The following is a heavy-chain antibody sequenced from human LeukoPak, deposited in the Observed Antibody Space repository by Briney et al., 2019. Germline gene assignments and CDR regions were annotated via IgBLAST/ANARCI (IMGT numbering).Heavy chain of an antibody. J-gene: IGHJ4*02. D-gene: IGHD3-22*01. CDR3: AKDFYDNSGSRYDY. CDR2: IDGGGGST. Sequence: PGGSLRLSCTASGFAFSSYAMSWVRQAPGVGLEWVSAIDGGGGSTWHADSVKGRFTISRDNSKNMLYMQMNGLRAEDTAVYYCAKDFYDNSGSRYDYWGQGTLVTVSS. V-gene: IGHV3-23*01. CDR1: GFAFSSYA.